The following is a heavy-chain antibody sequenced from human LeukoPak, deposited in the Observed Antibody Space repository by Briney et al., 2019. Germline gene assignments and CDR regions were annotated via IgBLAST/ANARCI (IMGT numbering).Heavy chain of an antibody. J-gene: IGHJ4*02. CDR3: ARTKRTLGYCTNGVCYPLFY. D-gene: IGHD2-8*01. Sequence: ASVKVSCMASGYTFTSYGISWVRQAPGQGLEWMGWISAYNGNTNYAQKLQGRVTMTTDTSTSTAYMELRSLRSDDTAVYYCARTKRTLGYCTNGVCYPLFYWGQGTLVTVSS. CDR1: GYTFTSYG. V-gene: IGHV1-18*01. CDR2: ISAYNGNT.